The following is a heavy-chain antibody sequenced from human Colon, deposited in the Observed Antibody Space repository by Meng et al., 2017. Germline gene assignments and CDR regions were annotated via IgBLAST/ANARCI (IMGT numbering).Heavy chain of an antibody. Sequence: SGPPLVKPTQTLTLTCTFSVFSLRTTGMRVSWIRQPPGKALEWLARIDWDDDKFYSTSLKTRLTISQDTSKNQVVLTMTNMDPVDTATYYCARTINYDSSNYIPFDYWGQGTLVTVSS. D-gene: IGHD3-22*01. CDR1: VFSLRTTGMR. V-gene: IGHV2-70*04. CDR2: IDWDDDK. J-gene: IGHJ4*02. CDR3: ARTINYDSSNYIPFDY.